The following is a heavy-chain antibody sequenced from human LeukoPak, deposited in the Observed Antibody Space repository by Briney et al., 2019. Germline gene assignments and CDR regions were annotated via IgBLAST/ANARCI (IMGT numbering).Heavy chain of an antibody. J-gene: IGHJ3*02. Sequence: SETLSLTCSVSGGPISSDHWNWIRQTPGKGLEWIGCIYESARTYYHPSLKSRVTISVDMSKSQFSLRLTSVTAADTAVYYCARKNDFEIWGQGTSLTVSS. CDR1: GGPISSDH. CDR3: ARKNDFEI. CDR2: IYESART. V-gene: IGHV4-59*01. D-gene: IGHD2/OR15-2a*01.